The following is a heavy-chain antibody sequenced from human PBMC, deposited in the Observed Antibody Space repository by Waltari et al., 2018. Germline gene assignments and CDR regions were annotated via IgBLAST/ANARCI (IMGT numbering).Heavy chain of an antibody. CDR1: GFTFSNEW. CDR3: SRRLDA. CDR2: IKPDGSEK. V-gene: IGHV3-7*03. J-gene: IGHJ6*02. Sequence: EVQLVESGGGLVQPGGSLRLSCAASGFTFSNEWMDWVRQAPGKGLERVANIKPDGSEKYSVDSVKGRFTISRDNAKNSVYLQMNSLRVEDTAVYYCSRRLDAWGQGTTVTVSS.